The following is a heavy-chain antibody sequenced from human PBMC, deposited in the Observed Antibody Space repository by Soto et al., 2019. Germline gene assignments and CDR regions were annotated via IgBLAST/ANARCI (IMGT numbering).Heavy chain of an antibody. CDR2: IYYSGST. Sequence: PSETLSLTCTVSGGSISSYYWSWIRQPPGKGLEWIGYIYYSGSTNYNPSLKSRVTISVDTPKNQFSLKLSSVTAADTAVYYCARGAGGYSYGVYGMDVWGQGTTVTVSS. D-gene: IGHD5-18*01. V-gene: IGHV4-59*01. CDR1: GGSISSYY. CDR3: ARGAGGYSYGVYGMDV. J-gene: IGHJ6*02.